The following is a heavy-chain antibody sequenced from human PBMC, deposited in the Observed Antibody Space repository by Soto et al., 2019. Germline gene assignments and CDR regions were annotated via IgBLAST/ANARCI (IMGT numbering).Heavy chain of an antibody. J-gene: IGHJ6*03. CDR1: GFTFSSYA. CDR3: ARDREAAYCSGGSCYSTYYYYYMDV. D-gene: IGHD2-15*01. V-gene: IGHV3-64*01. Sequence: EVQLVESGGGLVQPGGSLRLSCAASGFTFSSYAMHWVRQAPGKGLEYVSAISSNGGSTYYANSVKGRFTISRDNSKNTLYRQMGSLRAEDMAVYYCARDREAAYCSGGSCYSTYYYYYMDVWGKGTTVTVSS. CDR2: ISSNGGST.